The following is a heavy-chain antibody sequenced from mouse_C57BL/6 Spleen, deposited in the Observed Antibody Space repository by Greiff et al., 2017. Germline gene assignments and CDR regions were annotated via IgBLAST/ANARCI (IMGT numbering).Heavy chain of an antibody. CDR1: GFTFSNYW. V-gene: IGHV6-3*01. Sequence: EVMLVESGGGLVQPGGSMKLSCVASGFTFSNYWMNWVRQSPEKGLEWVAQIRLKSDNYATHYAESVKGRFTISRDDSKSSVYLQMNNLRAEDTGIYYCTSYYGSSYVWFAYWGQGTLVTVSA. J-gene: IGHJ3*01. CDR2: IRLKSDNYAT. D-gene: IGHD1-1*01. CDR3: TSYYGSSYVWFAY.